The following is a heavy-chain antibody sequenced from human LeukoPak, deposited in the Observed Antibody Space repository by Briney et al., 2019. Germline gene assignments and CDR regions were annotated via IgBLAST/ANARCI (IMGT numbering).Heavy chain of an antibody. CDR2: FDPEDDEK. V-gene: IGHV1-24*01. J-gene: IGHJ3*02. Sequence: ASVKVSCKVSGYMFTELSMHWVRQAPGKGLEWMGGFDPEDDEKMYAQKFQGRVTMTEDTSTDTAYMELSSLRSEDTAVYYCAKDVGDHSFDIWGQGTMVTVSS. CDR1: GYMFTELS. CDR3: AKDVGDHSFDI. D-gene: IGHD2-15*01.